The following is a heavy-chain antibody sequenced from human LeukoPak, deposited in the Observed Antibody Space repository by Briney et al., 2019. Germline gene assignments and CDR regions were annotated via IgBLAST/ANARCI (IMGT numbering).Heavy chain of an antibody. CDR1: GYSLTSYW. J-gene: IGHJ6*03. CDR2: IYPGDSDT. V-gene: IGHV5-51*01. CDR3: ARTFLGDSYYMDV. Sequence: GESLKISCKGSGYSLTSYWIGWVRQMPGKGLEWMGIIYPGDSDTRYSPSFQGQVTISADKSISTAYLQWSSLKASDTAMYYCARTFLGDSYYMDVWGKGTTVTVSS. D-gene: IGHD3-16*01.